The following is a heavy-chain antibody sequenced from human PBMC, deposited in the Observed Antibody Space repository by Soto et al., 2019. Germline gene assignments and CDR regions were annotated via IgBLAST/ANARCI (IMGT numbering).Heavy chain of an antibody. CDR2: INTDESST. CDR1: GFTFSNYW. V-gene: IGHV3-74*03. D-gene: IGHD2-21*02. Sequence: GGSLRLSCAASGFTFSNYWMHWVRQAPGKGLVWVSRINTDESSTTYADSVKGRFTVSRDNAKNTLYLQMNGLRAEDTAVYYCARDGAYCGGDCYSLFNLEYWGQGTLVTVSS. CDR3: ARDGAYCGGDCYSLFNLEY. J-gene: IGHJ4*02.